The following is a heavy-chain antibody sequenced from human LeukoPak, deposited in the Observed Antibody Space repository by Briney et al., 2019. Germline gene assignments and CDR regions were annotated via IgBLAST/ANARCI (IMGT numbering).Heavy chain of an antibody. V-gene: IGHV3-74*01. CDR1: GFTFSSYA. CDR2: IDANAKTT. CDR3: LTVVETTIAAFDI. J-gene: IGHJ3*02. Sequence: GGSLRLSCAASGFTFSSYAMSWVRQAPGKGLEWVSRIDANAKTTSYADSVKGRFTISTDNAKKTLYLQMNSLRVEDTAVYYCLTVVETTIAAFDIWGQGTMVTVSS. D-gene: IGHD1-26*01.